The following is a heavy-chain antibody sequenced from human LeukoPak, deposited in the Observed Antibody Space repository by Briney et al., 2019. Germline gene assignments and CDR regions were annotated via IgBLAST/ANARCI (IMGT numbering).Heavy chain of an antibody. V-gene: IGHV3-53*01. J-gene: IGHJ4*02. CDR1: GFTFSSSA. Sequence: GGSLRLSCAASGFTFSSSAMNWVRQAPGKGLERVSVIYSGGSTYYADSVKGRFTISRDNSKNTLYLQMDSLRAEDTALYYCTREYCGGDCYSYYFDYWGQGTLVTVSS. CDR2: IYSGGST. CDR3: TREYCGGDCYSYYFDY. D-gene: IGHD2-21*02.